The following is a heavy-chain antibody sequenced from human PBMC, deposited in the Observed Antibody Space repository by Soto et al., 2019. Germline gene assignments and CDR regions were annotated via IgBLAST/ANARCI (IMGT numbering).Heavy chain of an antibody. J-gene: IGHJ4*02. CDR3: ARDQGYCSGGSCCVFDS. Sequence: SETLSLTCVVSGGSISSSNWWSWVRQPPGKGLEWIGEIYYSGSTKYNPSLKSRVTISVDKSKNQFSLKLTSVTAADTAVYYCARDQGYCSGGSCCVFDSWGQGTLVTVSS. D-gene: IGHD2-15*01. CDR1: GGSISSSNW. CDR2: IYYSGST. V-gene: IGHV4-4*02.